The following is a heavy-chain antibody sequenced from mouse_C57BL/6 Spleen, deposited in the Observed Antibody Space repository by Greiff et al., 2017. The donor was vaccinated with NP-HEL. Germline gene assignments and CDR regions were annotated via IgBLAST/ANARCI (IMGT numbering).Heavy chain of an antibody. Sequence: QVQLQQSGAELVKPGASVKMSCKASGYTFTSYWITWVKQRPGQGLEWIGDIYPGSGSTNYNEKFKSKATLTVDTSSSTAYMQLSSLTSEDSAVYYCARDDYGAMDDWGKGTSVTVSS. CDR3: ARDDYGAMDD. CDR2: IYPGSGST. V-gene: IGHV1-55*01. J-gene: IGHJ4*01. CDR1: GYTFTSYW.